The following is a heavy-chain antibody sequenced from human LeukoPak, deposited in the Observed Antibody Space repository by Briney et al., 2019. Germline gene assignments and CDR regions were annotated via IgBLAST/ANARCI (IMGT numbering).Heavy chain of an antibody. CDR3: ASRGSGSYSD. Sequence: ASVKVSCKASGGTFSSNAISWVRQAPGQGLEWMGRIIPILGIANYAQKFQGRVTITADKSTSTAYMELSSLRSEDTAVYYCASRGSGSYSDWGQGTLVTVSS. J-gene: IGHJ4*02. D-gene: IGHD3-10*01. V-gene: IGHV1-69*04. CDR1: GGTFSSNA. CDR2: IIPILGIA.